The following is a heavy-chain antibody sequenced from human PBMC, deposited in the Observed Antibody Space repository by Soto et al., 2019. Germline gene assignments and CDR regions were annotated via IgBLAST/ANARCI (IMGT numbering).Heavy chain of an antibody. D-gene: IGHD1-26*01. CDR3: VKDPGTPRNYFYGMAV. Sequence: SETLSLTCTVSGGSFSSNNFYWSWIRQFPGKGLEWIGYIYHTGTTYYSPSFESRVTISLDTSNNQFSLRLASVTAADTATYYCVKDPGTPRNYFYGMAVWGQGITVT. J-gene: IGHJ6*02. CDR1: GGSFSSNNFY. CDR2: IYHTGTT. V-gene: IGHV4-31*03.